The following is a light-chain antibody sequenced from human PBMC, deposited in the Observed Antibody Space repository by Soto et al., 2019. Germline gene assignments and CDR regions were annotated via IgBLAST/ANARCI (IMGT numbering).Light chain of an antibody. CDR3: QHYNSDSEA. J-gene: IGKJ1*01. CDR2: KAS. CDR1: QTISSW. Sequence: DIQMTQSHSTLSGSVGARVTITCRASQTISSWVAWYQQKPGQAPKLLIYKASTLKSGVPSRFSGSGSGTAFTRTISSLQPDDFATYYCQHYNSDSEAVGQGTKVELK. V-gene: IGKV1-5*03.